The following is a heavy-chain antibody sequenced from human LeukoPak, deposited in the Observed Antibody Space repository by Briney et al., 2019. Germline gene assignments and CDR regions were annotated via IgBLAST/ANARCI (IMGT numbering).Heavy chain of an antibody. V-gene: IGHV4-30-2*01. D-gene: IGHD3-16*01. CDR1: GGSISSGGYS. Sequence: SETLSLTCAVSGGSISSGGYSWSWIRQPPGKGLEWIGYIYHSGSTYYNPSLKSRVTISVDRSKNQFSLKLSSVTAADTAVYYWVGARGENWFDPWGQGTLVTVSS. CDR2: IYHSGST. J-gene: IGHJ5*02. CDR3: VGARGENWFDP.